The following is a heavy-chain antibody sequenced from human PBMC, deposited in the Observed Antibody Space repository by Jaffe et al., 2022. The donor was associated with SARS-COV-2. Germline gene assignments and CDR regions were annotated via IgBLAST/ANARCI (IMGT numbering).Heavy chain of an antibody. D-gene: IGHD3-10*01. CDR1: GGSISSGSYY. CDR2: IYTSGST. Sequence: QVQLQESGPGLVKPSQTLSLTCTVSGGSISSGSYYWSWIRQPAGKGLEWIGRIYTSGSTNYNPSLKSRVTISVDTSKNQFSLKLSSVTAADTAVYYCARSYGSGPYYYYYYGMDVWGQGTTVTVSS. V-gene: IGHV4-61*02. J-gene: IGHJ6*02. CDR3: ARSYGSGPYYYYYYGMDV.